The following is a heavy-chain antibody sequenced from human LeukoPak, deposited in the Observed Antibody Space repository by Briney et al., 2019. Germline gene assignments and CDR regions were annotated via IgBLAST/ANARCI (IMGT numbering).Heavy chain of an antibody. CDR3: ARAPYYYDSSGASI. CDR1: GFTFSSYA. CDR2: ISGSGGST. J-gene: IGHJ3*02. V-gene: IGHV3-23*01. Sequence: GGSLRLSCAASGFTFSSYAMSWVRQAPGKGLEWVSAISGSGGSTYYADSVKGRFTISRDNAKNTLYLQMNSLRAEDTAVYYCARAPYYYDSSGASIWGQGTMVTVSS. D-gene: IGHD3-22*01.